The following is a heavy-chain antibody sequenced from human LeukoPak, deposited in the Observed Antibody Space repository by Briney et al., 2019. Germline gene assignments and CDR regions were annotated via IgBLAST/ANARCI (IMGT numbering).Heavy chain of an antibody. CDR1: GFTLSGYP. Sequence: PGRSLRLSCAASGFTLSGYPMHWVRQAPGKGLESVAIILSDGTQEFYADSVEGRFTISRDVSKNTLYLQMNSLRGEDTALYYCAREGNNGHNDHNSSPDSWGQGTLVTVSS. V-gene: IGHV3-30-3*01. CDR3: AREGNNGHNDHNSSPDS. J-gene: IGHJ5*01. D-gene: IGHD2/OR15-2a*01. CDR2: ILSDGTQE.